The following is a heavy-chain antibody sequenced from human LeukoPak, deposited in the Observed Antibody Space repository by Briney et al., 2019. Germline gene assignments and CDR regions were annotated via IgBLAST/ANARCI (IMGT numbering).Heavy chain of an antibody. D-gene: IGHD1-26*01. Sequence: PSETLSLTCTVSGXSISRYYWGWIRQPAGKGLEWIGRIYASGITNYNPSLKSRVTMSVDTSKNQFSLKLASVTAADTAVYFCARDGSGTYYVDGFDFWGQGTMVTVSS. V-gene: IGHV4-4*07. CDR1: GXSISRYY. CDR3: ARDGSGTYYVDGFDF. CDR2: IYASGIT. J-gene: IGHJ3*01.